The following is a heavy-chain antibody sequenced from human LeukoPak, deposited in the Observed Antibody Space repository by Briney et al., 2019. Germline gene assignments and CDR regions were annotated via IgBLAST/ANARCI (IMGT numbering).Heavy chain of an antibody. CDR1: GGSFSGYY. D-gene: IGHD4-17*01. V-gene: IGHV4-34*01. CDR3: ARLDYGDYVVDY. J-gene: IGHJ4*02. Sequence: SETLSLTCAVYGGSFSGYYWSWIRQPPGKGLEWIGEINHSGSTNYNPSLKSRATISVDTSKNQFSLKLSSVTAADTAVYYCARLDYGDYVVDYWGQGTLVTVSS. CDR2: INHSGST.